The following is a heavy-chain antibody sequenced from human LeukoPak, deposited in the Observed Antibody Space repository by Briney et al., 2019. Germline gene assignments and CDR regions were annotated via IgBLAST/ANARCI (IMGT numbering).Heavy chain of an antibody. D-gene: IGHD1-1*01. V-gene: IGHV1-69*13. CDR2: IIPIFGTA. CDR1: GGTFSSYA. CDR3: ARDLSTTGLVPHYYYYMDV. J-gene: IGHJ6*03. Sequence: ASVKVSCXASGGTFSSYAISWVRQAPGQGLGWMGGIIPIFGTANYAQKFQGRVTITADESTSTAYMELSSLRSEDTAVYYCARDLSTTGLVPHYYYYMDVWGKGTTVTVSS.